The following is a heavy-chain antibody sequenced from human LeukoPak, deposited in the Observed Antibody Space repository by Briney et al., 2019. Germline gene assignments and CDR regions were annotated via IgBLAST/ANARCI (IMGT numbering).Heavy chain of an antibody. CDR1: GYTFTSYD. D-gene: IGHD3-22*01. CDR3: ARDVVVTMELDY. Sequence: ASVKVSCKASGYTFTSYDINWVRQATGQGLEWMGWMNPNSGNTGYAQKFQGRVTMTRNTSISTAYMELSSLRSEDTAVYYCARDVVVTMELDYWGQGTLVTVSS. J-gene: IGHJ4*02. CDR2: MNPNSGNT. V-gene: IGHV1-8*01.